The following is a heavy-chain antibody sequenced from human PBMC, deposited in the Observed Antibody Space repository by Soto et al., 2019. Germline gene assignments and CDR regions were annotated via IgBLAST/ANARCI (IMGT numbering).Heavy chain of an antibody. D-gene: IGHD3-16*01. V-gene: IGHV4-59*01. J-gene: IGHJ4*02. CDR3: ARSGHIFAGVV. Sequence: PSETLSLTYTVSGASMSDYYGSWIRQSPGKGLEHIGYLHYSGSANYNPSLKSRVTISMDTSRNQFSLKLSSVTAADTAIYYCARSGHIFAGVVWGQGIVVTVSS. CDR1: GASMSDYY. CDR2: LHYSGSA.